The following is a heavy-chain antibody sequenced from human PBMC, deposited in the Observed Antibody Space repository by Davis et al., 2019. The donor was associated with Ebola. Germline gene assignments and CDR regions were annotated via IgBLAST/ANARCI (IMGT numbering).Heavy chain of an antibody. CDR3: AKDIEQQLGAVDY. J-gene: IGHJ4*02. CDR1: GFTFDDYA. D-gene: IGHD6-13*01. Sequence: SLKISCAASGFTFDDYAMHWVRQAPGKGLEWVSGISWNSGSIGYADSVKGRFTISRDNAKNSLYLQMNSLRAEDTALYYCAKDIEQQLGAVDYWGQGTLVTVSS. V-gene: IGHV3-9*01. CDR2: ISWNSGSI.